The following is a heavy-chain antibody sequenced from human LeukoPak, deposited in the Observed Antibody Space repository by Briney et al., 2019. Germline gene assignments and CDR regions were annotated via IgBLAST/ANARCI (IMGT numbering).Heavy chain of an antibody. D-gene: IGHD2-15*01. CDR1: GFTFSSHG. CDR3: TKEGATGSRYNFDY. Sequence: PGRSLRLSCAASGFTFSSHGIHWVRQAPGKGLEWVTVISDDGRTEYYADSVKGRFTISRDNSKNTVSLQMNSLRDDDTAVFYCTKEGATGSRYNFDYWGQGTLVTVSS. CDR2: ISDDGRTE. J-gene: IGHJ4*02. V-gene: IGHV3-30*18.